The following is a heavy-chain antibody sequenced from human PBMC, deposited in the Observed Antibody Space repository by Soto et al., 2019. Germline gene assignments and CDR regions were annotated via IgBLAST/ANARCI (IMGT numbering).Heavy chain of an antibody. CDR2: ISGQSGNT. D-gene: IGHD3-22*01. CDR3: ANDQDHHASRAYYPVDAFDI. V-gene: IGHV3-23*01. J-gene: IGHJ3*02. Sequence: RRLSCPASGFTFSRFALSWVRQAPGKGLEWVSTISGQSGNTYYADSVKGRFTTSRDNSQNTLYLQMNSLRAEDTAVYYCANDQDHHASRAYYPVDAFDIWGQGTMVTVSS. CDR1: GFTFSRFA.